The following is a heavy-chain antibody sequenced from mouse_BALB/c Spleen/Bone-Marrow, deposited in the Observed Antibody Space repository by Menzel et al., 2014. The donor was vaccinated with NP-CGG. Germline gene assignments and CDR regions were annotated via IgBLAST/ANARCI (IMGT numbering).Heavy chain of an antibody. Sequence: QVQLQQSGAELVRPGSSVKISCKSSGYAFSTYWINWVKRRPGQGLEWIGQIYPGDGDTDFNGKFKGKATLTADRSSNTAYMEFSSLTSEDSAVYFCARGGISVDYRGQGTTLTVSS. V-gene: IGHV1-80*01. CDR2: IYPGDGDT. CDR1: GYAFSTYW. J-gene: IGHJ2*01. CDR3: ARGGISVDY.